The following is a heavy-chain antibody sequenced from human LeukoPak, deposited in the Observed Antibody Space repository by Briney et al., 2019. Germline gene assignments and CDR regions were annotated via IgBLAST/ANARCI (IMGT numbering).Heavy chain of an antibody. Sequence: PGRSLRLSCAASGFTFSSYGMHWVRQAPGKGLEWVAVITYDGSNKYYTDSVKGRFTISRDNSKNTLYLQMNSLRAEDTAVYYCARYYGGNVFDYWGQGTLVTVSS. J-gene: IGHJ4*02. CDR2: ITYDGSNK. CDR1: GFTFSSYG. D-gene: IGHD4-23*01. CDR3: ARYYGGNVFDY. V-gene: IGHV3-30*03.